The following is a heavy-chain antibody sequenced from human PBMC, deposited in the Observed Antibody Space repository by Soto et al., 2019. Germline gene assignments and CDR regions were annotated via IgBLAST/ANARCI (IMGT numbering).Heavy chain of an antibody. CDR1: GFTFSTYW. D-gene: IGHD5-12*01. J-gene: IGHJ4*02. CDR2: INSDGSST. CDR3: AREAVYSGYDE. Sequence: GGSLRLSCAASGFTFSTYWMYWVRQAPGTGLVWVSRINSDGSSTSYADSVKGRFTISRDNAKNTLYLQMNSLRAEDTAVYYCAREAVYSGYDEWGQGTLVTVSS. V-gene: IGHV3-74*01.